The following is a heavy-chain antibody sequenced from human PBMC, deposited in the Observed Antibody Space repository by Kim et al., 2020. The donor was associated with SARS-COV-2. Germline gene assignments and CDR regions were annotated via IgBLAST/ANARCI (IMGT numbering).Heavy chain of an antibody. D-gene: IGHD2-2*01. CDR3: AKDTSIVVVPAAPESYSSGWYGPFDY. J-gene: IGHJ4*02. CDR2: ISGSGGST. Sequence: GGSLRLSCAASGFTFSSYAMSWVRQAPGKGLEWVSAISGSGGSTYYADSVKGRFTISRDNSKNTLYLQMNSLRAEDTAVYYCAKDTSIVVVPAAPESYSSGWYGPFDYWGQGTLVTVSS. V-gene: IGHV3-23*01. CDR1: GFTFSSYA.